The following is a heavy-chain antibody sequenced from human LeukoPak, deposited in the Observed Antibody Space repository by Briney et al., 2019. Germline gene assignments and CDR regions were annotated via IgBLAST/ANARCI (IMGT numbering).Heavy chain of an antibody. CDR1: GFTFSDYY. D-gene: IGHD2-21*02. V-gene: IGHV3-11*01. CDR3: ARDRPYVVVTTGMDV. CDR2: ISSSGSTI. Sequence: GGSLRLSCAASGFTFSDYYMSWIRQAPGKGLEWVSYISSSGSTIYYADSAKGRFTISRDNAKNSLYLQMNSLRAEDTAVYYCARDRPYVVVTTGMDVWGQGTTVTVSS. J-gene: IGHJ6*02.